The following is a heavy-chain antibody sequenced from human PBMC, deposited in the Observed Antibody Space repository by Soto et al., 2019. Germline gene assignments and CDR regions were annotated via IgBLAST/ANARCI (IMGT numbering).Heavy chain of an antibody. CDR3: AKDVMTMVRAVYYYYGMDV. V-gene: IGHV3-30*18. Sequence: QVQMVESGGGVVQPGRSLRLSCAASGYNFRSYGMHWVRQAPGKGLEWVAVISYDGSNKYYADSVKGRFTISRDNSKNKLYLQMNSLRAEDTVGYYCAKDVMTMVRAVYYYYGMDVWGQGTTVTVSS. D-gene: IGHD3-10*01. CDR2: ISYDGSNK. CDR1: GYNFRSYG. J-gene: IGHJ6*02.